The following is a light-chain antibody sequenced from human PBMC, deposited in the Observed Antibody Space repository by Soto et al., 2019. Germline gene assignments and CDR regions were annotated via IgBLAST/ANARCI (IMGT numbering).Light chain of an antibody. Sequence: QAVVTQPPSVSGAPGQRVTISCTGSSSNIGAGYDVHWYKQLPGTAPKLLIYGNNNRPSGVPDRFSGFKSGTSASLAITGLQAEDEADYYCQSYDSSLSGVVFGGGTKVTVL. CDR2: GNN. CDR1: SSNIGAGYD. J-gene: IGLJ2*01. CDR3: QSYDSSLSGVV. V-gene: IGLV1-40*01.